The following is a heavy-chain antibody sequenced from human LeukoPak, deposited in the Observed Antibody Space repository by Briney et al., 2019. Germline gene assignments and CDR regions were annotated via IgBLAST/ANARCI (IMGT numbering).Heavy chain of an antibody. Sequence: SGGSPRLSCAASGFTFSSYWMTWVRQAPGKGLEWVANIKQDGSEKYYVDSVKGRFTLSRDNAKNSLYLQMNSLRAEDTAVYYCARGGGYDYGDYWGQGTLVTVSS. D-gene: IGHD3-16*01. CDR1: GFTFSSYW. CDR3: ARGGGYDYGDY. J-gene: IGHJ4*02. V-gene: IGHV3-7*01. CDR2: IKQDGSEK.